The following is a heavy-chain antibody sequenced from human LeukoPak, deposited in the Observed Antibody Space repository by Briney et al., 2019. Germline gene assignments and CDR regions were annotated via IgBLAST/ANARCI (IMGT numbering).Heavy chain of an antibody. CDR2: ISSSGATI. V-gene: IGHV3-48*02. Sequence: GGSLRLSCAVSGFTFSIYVMNWVRQAPGKGLEWVSYISSSGATIYYADSVKGRFTVSRDNAKNSLYLQMNSLRDEDTAVYYCARHGSYLDIWGQGTTVSVSS. J-gene: IGHJ6*02. CDR3: ARHGSYLDI. D-gene: IGHD2-2*03. CDR1: GFTFSIYV.